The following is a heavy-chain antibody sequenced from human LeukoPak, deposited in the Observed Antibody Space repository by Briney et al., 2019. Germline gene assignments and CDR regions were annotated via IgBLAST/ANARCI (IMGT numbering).Heavy chain of an antibody. CDR3: ARDHWSGSGFRLYGMDV. CDR2: ISCYNGNT. D-gene: IGHD3-10*01. Sequence: ASVKVSCKAPGYTFTAYGISWVRQAPGQGLEWMGWISCYNGNTKYVQKFQGRVTMTTDTPTSTVYMELRSLRSDDTAVYYCARDHWSGSGFRLYGMDVWGKGTTVTVSS. V-gene: IGHV1-18*04. J-gene: IGHJ6*04. CDR1: GYTFTAYG.